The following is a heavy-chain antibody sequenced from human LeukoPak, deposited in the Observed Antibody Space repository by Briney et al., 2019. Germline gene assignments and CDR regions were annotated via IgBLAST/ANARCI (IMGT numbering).Heavy chain of an antibody. D-gene: IGHD1-26*01. J-gene: IGHJ4*02. CDR1: GFTFSSYA. V-gene: IGHV3-23*01. Sequence: GGSLRLSCAASGFTFSSYAMSWVRQAPGKGLEWVSAISGSGGSTYYADSVKGRFTISRDNAKNSLYLEMNSLKDGDTAVYYCATSGTYRFDYWGQGTLVTVSS. CDR2: ISGSGGST. CDR3: ATSGTYRFDY.